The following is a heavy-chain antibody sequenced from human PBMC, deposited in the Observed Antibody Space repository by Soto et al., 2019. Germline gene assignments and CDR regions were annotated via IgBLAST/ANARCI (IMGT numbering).Heavy chain of an antibody. CDR2: ISGYNGNT. CDR1: GYTFSMSG. Sequence: QVQLVQSGAEVKKPGASVKVSCKSSGYTFSMSGISWVRQAPGQGLEWMGWISGYNGNTNYEQKFQDRVTMTKDTSTNTAYMELRSLRSDDTAVYYCAREGPRPYYSYGMDVWGQGTTVTVSS. CDR3: AREGPRPYYSYGMDV. J-gene: IGHJ6*02. V-gene: IGHV1-18*01.